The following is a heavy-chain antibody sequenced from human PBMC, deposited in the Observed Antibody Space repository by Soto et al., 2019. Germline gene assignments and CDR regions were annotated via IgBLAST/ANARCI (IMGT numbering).Heavy chain of an antibody. D-gene: IGHD3-10*01. CDR3: AIITIIHY. Sequence: GGSLRLSCAASGFTFSSYGMHWVRQAPGKGLEWVALISYDGSNKYYADSVKGRFTVSRDNSKNTLYLQMSSLRAEDTAVYYCAIITIIHYWGRGTLVTVSS. CDR1: GFTFSSYG. J-gene: IGHJ4*02. V-gene: IGHV3-30*03. CDR2: ISYDGSNK.